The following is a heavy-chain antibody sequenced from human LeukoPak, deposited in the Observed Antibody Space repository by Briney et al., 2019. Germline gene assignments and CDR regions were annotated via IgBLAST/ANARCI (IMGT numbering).Heavy chain of an antibody. Sequence: GESLKISCKSSGYSFTNYWIGWVRQMPGKGLEWMGIIYPGDSDTRYSPSFQGQVTISVDKSISTAYLQWSSLKASDTAIYYCAKVTRIAAVYYPNWFDPWGQGTLVTVSS. CDR1: GYSFTNYW. CDR3: AKVTRIAAVYYPNWFDP. CDR2: IYPGDSDT. J-gene: IGHJ5*02. V-gene: IGHV5-51*01. D-gene: IGHD6-13*01.